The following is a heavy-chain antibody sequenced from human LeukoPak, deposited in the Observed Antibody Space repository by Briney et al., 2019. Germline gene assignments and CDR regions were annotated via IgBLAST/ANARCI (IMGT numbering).Heavy chain of an antibody. D-gene: IGHD3-3*01. V-gene: IGHV1-69*04. CDR3: ARDGHDFWSGYQYYYGMDV. CDR1: GGTFSSYA. J-gene: IGHJ6*02. Sequence: SVKVSCKASGGTFSSYAISWVRQAPGQGLEWMGRIIPILGIANYAQKFQGSVTITADKSTSTAYMELSSLRSEDTAVYYCARDGHDFWSGYQYYYGMDVWGQGTTVTVSS. CDR2: IIPILGIA.